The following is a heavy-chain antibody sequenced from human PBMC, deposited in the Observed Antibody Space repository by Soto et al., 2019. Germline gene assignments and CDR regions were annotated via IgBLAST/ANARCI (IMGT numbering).Heavy chain of an antibody. CDR2: ISGTGGST. D-gene: IGHD1-1*01. CDR1: GFTFNNYS. V-gene: IGHV3-23*01. J-gene: IGHJ5*02. CDR3: ARHQSLKTDNWFDP. Sequence: PGGSLRLSCAASGFTFNNYSMNWVRQAPGKGLEWVATISGTGGSTYYADSVKGRFTISRGNSKNTLYLQWSSLKASDTAMYYCARHQSLKTDNWFDPWGQGTLVTVSS.